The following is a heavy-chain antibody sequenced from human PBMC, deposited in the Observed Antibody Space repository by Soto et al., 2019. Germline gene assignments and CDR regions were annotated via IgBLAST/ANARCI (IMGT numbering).Heavy chain of an antibody. D-gene: IGHD2-2*01. CDR1: GYTFTSYY. CDR2: INPSGGST. V-gene: IGHV1-46*03. J-gene: IGHJ5*02. Sequence: VASVKVSCKASGYTFTSYYMHWVRHAPGQGLEWMGIINPSGGSTSYAQKFQGRVTMTRDTSTSTVYMELSSLRSEDTAVYCCARWVVNAGVRVADWFDPWGQGTLVTVSS. CDR3: ARWVVNAGVRVADWFDP.